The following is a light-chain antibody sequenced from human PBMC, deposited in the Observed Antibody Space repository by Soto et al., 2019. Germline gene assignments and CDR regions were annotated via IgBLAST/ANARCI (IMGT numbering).Light chain of an antibody. CDR3: QQADTLPIT. J-gene: IGKJ5*01. V-gene: IGKV1-5*03. Sequence: IQMTQSPATLSGSVGDRVTITCRASQTISSWLAWYQQKPGKAPKLLIYKASTLKSGVPSRFSGSGSGTELTLTISSLQPDDFATYYCQQADTLPITFGQGTRLEI. CDR1: QTISSW. CDR2: KAS.